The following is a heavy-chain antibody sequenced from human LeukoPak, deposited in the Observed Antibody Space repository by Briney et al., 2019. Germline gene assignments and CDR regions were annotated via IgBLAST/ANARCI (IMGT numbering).Heavy chain of an antibody. CDR1: GFTFSSYE. Sequence: GGSLRLSCAASGFTFSSYEMNWVRQAPGKGLEWLSYISSGGSTIYYADSVKGRFTISRDNAKNSLFLQMNSLRAEATAVYYCARDYYLDYWGQGTLVTVSS. J-gene: IGHJ4*02. CDR3: ARDYYLDY. CDR2: ISSGGSTI. V-gene: IGHV3-48*03.